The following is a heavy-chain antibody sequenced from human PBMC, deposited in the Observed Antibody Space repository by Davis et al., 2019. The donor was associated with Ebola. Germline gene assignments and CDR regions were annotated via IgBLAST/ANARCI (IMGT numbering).Heavy chain of an antibody. V-gene: IGHV3-21*01. Sequence: GGSLRLSCAASGFTFSSYSMNWVRQAPGKGLEWVSSISSSSSYIYYADSVKGRFTISRDNAKNSLYLQMNSLRAEDTAVYYCAILSFHQGPIGLPPGALLQEHLWG. D-gene: IGHD1-26*01. CDR3: AILSFHQGPIGLPPGALLQEHL. J-gene: IGHJ6*01. CDR2: ISSSSSYI. CDR1: GFTFSSYS.